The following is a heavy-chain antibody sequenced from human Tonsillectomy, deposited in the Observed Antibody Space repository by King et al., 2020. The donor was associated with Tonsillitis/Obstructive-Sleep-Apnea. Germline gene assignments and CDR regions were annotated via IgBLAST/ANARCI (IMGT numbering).Heavy chain of an antibody. V-gene: IGHV2-70*11. Sequence: TLQESGPALVKPTQTLTLTCTFSGISLSTSGMCVSWIRQPPGQALEWLARIDWDDDKYYSTSPKTRLTISKDTSKNQVVLTMTNMDPVDTATYYCARTPHSGSYFAPDSWGQRTLVTVSS. CDR1: GISLSTSGMC. CDR3: ARTPHSGSYFAPDS. J-gene: IGHJ5*01. D-gene: IGHD1-26*01. CDR2: IDWDDDK.